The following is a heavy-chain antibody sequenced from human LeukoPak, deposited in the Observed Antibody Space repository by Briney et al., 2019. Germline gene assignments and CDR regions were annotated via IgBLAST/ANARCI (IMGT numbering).Heavy chain of an antibody. CDR1: GFTFSSFN. V-gene: IGHV3-21*05. D-gene: IGHD4-11*01. Sequence: GGSLRLSCAASGFTFSSFNMNWVRQAPGKGPEWVTYISRSSAYIYYADSVRGRFAISRDNAKSSVYLQMNSLRAEDTAIYYCARVWQDYTNVDYWGQGTLVTVSS. CDR3: ARVWQDYTNVDY. CDR2: ISRSSAYI. J-gene: IGHJ4*02.